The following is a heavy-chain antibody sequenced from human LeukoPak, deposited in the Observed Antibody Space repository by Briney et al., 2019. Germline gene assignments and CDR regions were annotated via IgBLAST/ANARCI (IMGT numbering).Heavy chain of an antibody. J-gene: IGHJ3*02. CDR2: MNPNSGNT. CDR3: ARGSPYVSSGYDAFDI. Sequence: EASVKVSCKASGYTFTSYDINWVRQATGQGLEWMGWMNPNSGNTGYAQKFQGRVTMTRTTSISTAYMELSSLRSEDTAVYYCARGSPYVSSGYDAFDIWGQGTMVTVSS. V-gene: IGHV1-8*01. CDR1: GYTFTSYD. D-gene: IGHD3-22*01.